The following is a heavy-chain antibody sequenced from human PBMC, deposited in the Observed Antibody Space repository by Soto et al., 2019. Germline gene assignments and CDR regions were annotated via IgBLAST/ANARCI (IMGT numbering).Heavy chain of an antibody. J-gene: IGHJ6*02. CDR3: ARVSGSYYYGMDV. CDR2: IYHSGST. Sequence: TLSLTCAVSGGSISSINWWSWVRQPPGKGLEWIGEIYHSGSTNYNPSLKSRVTISVDKSKNQFSLKLSSVTAADTAVYYCARVSGSYYYGMDVWGQGTTVTVSS. V-gene: IGHV4-4*02. D-gene: IGHD1-26*01. CDR1: GGSISSINW.